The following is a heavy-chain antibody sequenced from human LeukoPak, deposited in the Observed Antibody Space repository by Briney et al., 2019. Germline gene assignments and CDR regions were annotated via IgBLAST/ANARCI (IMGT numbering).Heavy chain of an antibody. V-gene: IGHV4-31*03. CDR2: IYYSGST. D-gene: IGHD2-2*02. J-gene: IGHJ4*02. CDR3: ARLVGYCSSTSCYSGIAAAGTIDY. Sequence: PSETLSLTCTVSGGSISSGGYYWSWIRQHPGKGLEWIGYIYYSGSTYYNPSLKSRVTISVDTSKNQFSLKLSSVTAADTAVYYCARLVGYCSSTSCYSGIAAAGTIDYWGQGTLVTVSS. CDR1: GGSISSGGYY.